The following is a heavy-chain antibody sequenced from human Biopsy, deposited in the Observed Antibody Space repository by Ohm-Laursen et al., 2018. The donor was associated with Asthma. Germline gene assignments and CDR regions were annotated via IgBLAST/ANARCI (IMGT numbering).Heavy chain of an antibody. CDR1: GYNFISFA. V-gene: IGHV1-3*04. D-gene: IGHD3-9*01. J-gene: IGHJ3*01. CDR3: ARTYYDSLTGQVKDVFGV. CDR2: VNTGNGDT. Sequence: ASVKVSCKTSGYNFISFAIHWVRQAPGQRLEWMGWVNTGNGDTKYSQKFQGRVTITRDTSASTAYMELRSLRSEDTATYYCARTYYDSLTGQVKDVFGVWGQGTMVTVSS.